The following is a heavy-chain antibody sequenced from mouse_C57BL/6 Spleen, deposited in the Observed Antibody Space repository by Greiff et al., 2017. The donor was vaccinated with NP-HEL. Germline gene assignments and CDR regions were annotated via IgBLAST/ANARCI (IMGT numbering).Heavy chain of an antibody. J-gene: IGHJ1*03. D-gene: IGHD1-1*01. CDR3: AIYYYGSSGYFDV. Sequence: QVQLQQSGAELARPGASVKLSCKASGYTFTSYGISWVKQRTGQGLEWIGEIYPRSGNTYYNEKFKGKATLTADKSSSTAYMELRSLTSEDSAVYFCAIYYYGSSGYFDVWGTGTTVTVSS. V-gene: IGHV1-81*01. CDR2: IYPRSGNT. CDR1: GYTFTSYG.